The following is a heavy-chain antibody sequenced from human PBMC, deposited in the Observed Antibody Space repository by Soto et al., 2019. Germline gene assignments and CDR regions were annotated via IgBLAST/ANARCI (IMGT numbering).Heavy chain of an antibody. J-gene: IGHJ5*02. Sequence: QVQLQESGPGPVKPSQTLSLTCTVSGGSISSGGYYWSWIRQHPGKGLEWIGYIYYSGSTYYNPSLKSRVTISVDTSKNQFSLKLSSVTAADTAVYYCARGSTGDYSWFDPWGQGTLVTVSS. V-gene: IGHV4-31*03. CDR1: GGSISSGGYY. CDR3: ARGSTGDYSWFDP. CDR2: IYYSGST. D-gene: IGHD4-17*01.